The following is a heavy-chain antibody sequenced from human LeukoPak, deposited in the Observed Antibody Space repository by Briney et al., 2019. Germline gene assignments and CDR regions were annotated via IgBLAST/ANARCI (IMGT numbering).Heavy chain of an antibody. J-gene: IGHJ4*02. CDR1: GFSLSTSGVG. CDR3: ARYIAAALLDY. CDR2: IYWDDDK. V-gene: IGHV2-5*02. D-gene: IGHD6-13*01. Sequence: SGPTLVKPTQTLTLTCTFSGFSLSTSGVGVGWIRQPPGKALEWLALIYWDDDKRYSPSLKSRLTITKDTSKNRVVPTMTNMDPVDTATYYCARYIAAALLDYWGQGTLVTVSS.